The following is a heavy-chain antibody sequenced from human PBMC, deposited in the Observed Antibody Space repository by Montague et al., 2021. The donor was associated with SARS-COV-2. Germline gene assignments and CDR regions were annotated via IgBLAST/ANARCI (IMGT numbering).Heavy chain of an antibody. Sequence: SETLSLTCTVPRGSFSGYYWTWIRQPPGKGLEWIGEINHGGSVYYNPSXXSRVTISVDTSKNHFSLKLSSVTAADTAIYYCARGYCSSTSCYRSLHYWGQGTLVAVSS. J-gene: IGHJ4*02. CDR3: ARGYCSSTSCYRSLHY. CDR2: INHGGSV. D-gene: IGHD2-2*01. V-gene: IGHV4-34*01. CDR1: RGSFSGYY.